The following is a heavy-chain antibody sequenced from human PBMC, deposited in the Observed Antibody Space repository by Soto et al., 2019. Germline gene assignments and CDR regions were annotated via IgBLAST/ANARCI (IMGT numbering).Heavy chain of an antibody. J-gene: IGHJ4*02. D-gene: IGHD3-9*01. CDR3: AKGYYDTLTGHNY. V-gene: IGHV3-23*01. CDR1: GFTFSSYA. Sequence: EVQLLESGGGLVQPGGSLRLSCAASGFTFSSYAMSWVRQVPGKGLEWISLISGDGGSTYYADSVKGRFTISRDNSHNTLHLKMNTLRAEDTAVYYCAKGYYDTLTGHNYWGQGTLVTVSS. CDR2: ISGDGGST.